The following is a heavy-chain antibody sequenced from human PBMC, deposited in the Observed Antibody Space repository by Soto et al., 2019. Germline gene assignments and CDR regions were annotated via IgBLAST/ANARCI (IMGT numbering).Heavy chain of an antibody. CDR1: GGSFSGYY. Sequence: QVQLQQWGAGLLKPSETLSLTCAVYGGSFSGYYWSWIRQPPGKGLEWIWGINHSGSTNYNPSLKSRITISVDSAKIQCSLKLSSVTAAETAVYYCARGRRVYCSGGSCYSVVVVGYNWFDPWGQGTLVTVSS. CDR3: ARGRRVYCSGGSCYSVVVVGYNWFDP. D-gene: IGHD2-15*01. J-gene: IGHJ5*02. CDR2: INHSGST. V-gene: IGHV4-34*01.